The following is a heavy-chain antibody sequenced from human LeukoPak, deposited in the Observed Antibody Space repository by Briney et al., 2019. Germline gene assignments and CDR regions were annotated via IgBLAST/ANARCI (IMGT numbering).Heavy chain of an antibody. CDR1: GGSISSRSYY. CDR2: TYYTGST. V-gene: IGHV4-39*01. Sequence: SETLSLTCSVSGGSISSRSYYWGWVRQPLGKGLEWIGSTYYTGSTYYNPSLRSRVSISGDTSKNQVSLKVNSVTAADTAVYYCARLGAAPGPPHYFYYGMDVWGQGTTVTVS. CDR3: ARLGAAPGPPHYFYYGMDV. J-gene: IGHJ6*02. D-gene: IGHD6-13*01.